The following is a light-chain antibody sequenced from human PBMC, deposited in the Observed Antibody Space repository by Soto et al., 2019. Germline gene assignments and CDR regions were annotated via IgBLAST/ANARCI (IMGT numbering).Light chain of an antibody. CDR2: DAS. J-gene: IGKJ1*01. CDR1: QSISSW. V-gene: IGKV1-5*01. Sequence: DIQMTQSPSTLSASVGDRVTITCRASQSISSWLAWYQQKPGKAPNLLIYDASALESGVPSRFSGSGSGTEFTLTISSLQPDDFATYYCQQYNSYSQTFGQGTKVEI. CDR3: QQYNSYSQT.